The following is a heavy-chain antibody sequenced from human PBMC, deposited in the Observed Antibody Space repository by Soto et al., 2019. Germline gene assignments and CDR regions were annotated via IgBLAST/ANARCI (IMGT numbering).Heavy chain of an antibody. CDR3: ARDLDGSGSYFTNY. CDR1: GYTFSSIG. J-gene: IGHJ4*02. Sequence: QVQLVQSGAEVKKPVASVTVSCRTSGYTFSSIGISWVRQAPGQGLEWMGWISPHKGDTYYAQRLQGRVTMTTDTSTSTAYMELRSLRSDDTAVYFCARDLDGSGSYFTNYWGQGTLVTVSS. V-gene: IGHV1-18*01. CDR2: ISPHKGDT. D-gene: IGHD3-10*01.